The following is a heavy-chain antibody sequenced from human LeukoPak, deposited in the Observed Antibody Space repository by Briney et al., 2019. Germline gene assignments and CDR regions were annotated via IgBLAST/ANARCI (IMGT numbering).Heavy chain of an antibody. CDR2: IYYSGST. J-gene: IGHJ4*02. CDR1: GCSISSGAYY. CDR3: ARANILTGYYHFDY. V-gene: IGHV4-30-4*01. D-gene: IGHD3-9*01. Sequence: SETLSLTCTVSGCSISSGAYYWSWIRQPPGKALEWIGYIYYSGSTYYNPSLKSRVTISVDTSKNQFSLKLSSVTAADTAVYYCARANILTGYYHFDYWGQGTLVTVSS.